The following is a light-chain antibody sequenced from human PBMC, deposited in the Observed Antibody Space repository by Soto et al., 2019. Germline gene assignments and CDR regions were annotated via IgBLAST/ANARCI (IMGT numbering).Light chain of an antibody. J-gene: IGKJ1*01. V-gene: IGKV1-5*01. CDR3: QQYNTYPWT. CDR2: AAS. Sequence: IQMTQSPSTLSASVGDRVTITCRASHNIERWMAWYQQRPGKAPKLLIYAASTLQSGVPSRFSGSGSATDFTLTISNLQPDDFASYCCQQYNTYPWTFGQGTKVDIK. CDR1: HNIERW.